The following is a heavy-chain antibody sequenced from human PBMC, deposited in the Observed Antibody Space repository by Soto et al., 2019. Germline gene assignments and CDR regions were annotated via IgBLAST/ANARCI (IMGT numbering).Heavy chain of an antibody. CDR2: INAVGSGT. V-gene: IGHV3-74*01. CDR1: GFPFNTYW. J-gene: IGHJ5*02. D-gene: IGHD3-16*01. CDR3: AILSLAFDR. Sequence: GGSLRLSCAASGFPFNTYWMHGVRQAPGEGLVWVSRINAVGSGTTYADSVKGRFTVSRDNANNMLYLQMNSLRAEDTAVYYCAILSLAFDRWGEGTLVTVSP.